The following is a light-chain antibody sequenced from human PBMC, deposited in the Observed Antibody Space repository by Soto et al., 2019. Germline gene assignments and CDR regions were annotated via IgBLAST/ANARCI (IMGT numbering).Light chain of an antibody. J-gene: IGKJ1*01. CDR3: QHYNSYSEA. CDR2: SAS. Sequence: IQMTQSPSSLSASVGDRVTITCRASQNIRNDLGWYQQKPGKAPKLLIYSASTLQSGVPSRFSGSGSGTEFTLTISSLQPDDFATYYCQHYNSYSEAFGQGTKVDIK. V-gene: IGKV1-17*01. CDR1: QNIRND.